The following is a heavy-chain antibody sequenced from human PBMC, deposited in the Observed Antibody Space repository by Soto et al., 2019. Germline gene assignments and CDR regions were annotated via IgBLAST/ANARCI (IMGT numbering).Heavy chain of an antibody. V-gene: IGHV1-69*13. D-gene: IGHD5-12*01. J-gene: IGHJ3*02. CDR3: ASRDGYNYPGAFDI. CDR2: IIPIFGTA. Sequence: SVKVSCKASGGTFSSYAISWVRQAPGQGLEWMGGIIPIFGTANYAQKFQGRVTITADESTSTAYMELSSLRSEDTAVYYCASRDGYNYPGAFDIWGQGTMVTVSS. CDR1: GGTFSSYA.